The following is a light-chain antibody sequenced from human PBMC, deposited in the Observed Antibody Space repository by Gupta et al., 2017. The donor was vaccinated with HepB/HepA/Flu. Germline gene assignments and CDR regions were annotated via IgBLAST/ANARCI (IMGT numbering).Light chain of an antibody. CDR2: ELN. Sequence: QSALTPPASVSVSPGQSITISCTGTSSDVGSYNLVSWYQQHPGKPPKLLIYELNKGTAGVSNGFSGSKSGNTASLTIAGREEEDEADYYCCSDAGSDTLVFGGGTELTVL. CDR1: SSDVGSYNL. V-gene: IGLV2-23*02. J-gene: IGLJ3*02. CDR3: CSDAGSDTLV.